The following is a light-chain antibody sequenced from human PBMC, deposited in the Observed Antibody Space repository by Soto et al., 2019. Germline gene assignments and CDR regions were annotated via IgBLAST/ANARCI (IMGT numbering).Light chain of an antibody. Sequence: QSALTQPPSVSAAPGQKVTISCFGSSSNIGGNSVSWFQQLPGTAPKLLIYDDNKRPSGIPDRFSGSKSGTSATLGITGFQTGDEADYYCGSWDSSLSAYVFGTGTKV. V-gene: IGLV1-51*01. CDR1: SSNIGGNS. CDR2: DDN. CDR3: GSWDSSLSAYV. J-gene: IGLJ1*01.